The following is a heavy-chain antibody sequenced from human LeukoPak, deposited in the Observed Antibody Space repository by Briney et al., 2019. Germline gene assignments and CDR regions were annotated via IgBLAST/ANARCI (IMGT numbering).Heavy chain of an antibody. CDR3: ARDQPGKKYFP. Sequence: VASVKVSCKASGYTFTGYYMHWVRQAPGQGLEWMGRINPNSGGTNYAQKFQGRVTMTRDTSISTVYMELSRLRSDDTAVYYCARDQPGKKYFPWGQGTLVTVSS. V-gene: IGHV1-2*06. CDR1: GYTFTGYY. CDR2: INPNSGGT. J-gene: IGHJ5*02. D-gene: IGHD7-27*01.